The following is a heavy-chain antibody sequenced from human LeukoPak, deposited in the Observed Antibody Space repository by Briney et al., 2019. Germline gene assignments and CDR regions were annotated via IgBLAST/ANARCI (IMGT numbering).Heavy chain of an antibody. CDR1: GYTFTSYY. V-gene: IGHV1-46*01. CDR2: IYPSGGST. CDR3: VRVGDYFDY. Sequence: VASVKVSCKASGYTFTSYYIHWVRQAPGQGLEWMGIIYPSGGSTTYAQQFQGRVTMTGDTSTSTVHMELSSLRSEDTGVYYCVRVGDYFDYWGQGTLVTVSS. J-gene: IGHJ4*02. D-gene: IGHD4-17*01.